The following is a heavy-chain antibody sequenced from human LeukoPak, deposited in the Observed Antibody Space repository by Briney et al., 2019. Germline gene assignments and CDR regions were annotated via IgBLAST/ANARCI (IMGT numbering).Heavy chain of an antibody. V-gene: IGHV1-2*02. CDR3: ARSDLSYDFWSGTFDY. CDR1: GYTFTGYY. J-gene: IGHJ4*02. D-gene: IGHD3-3*01. Sequence: ASVKVSCKASGYTFTGYYMHWVRQAPGQGLEWMGWINPNSGGTNYAQKFQGRVTMTRDTSISTAYMELSRLRSDDTAVYYCARSDLSYDFWSGTFDYWGQGTLVTVSS. CDR2: INPNSGGT.